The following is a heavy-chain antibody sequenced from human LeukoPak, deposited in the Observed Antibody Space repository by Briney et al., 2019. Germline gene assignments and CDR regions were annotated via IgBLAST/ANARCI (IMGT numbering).Heavy chain of an antibody. Sequence: GGSLRLSCAASGFTFSSYSMNSVRQAPGKGLEWVSSISSSSSYIYYADSVKGRFTISRDNAKNSLYLQMNSLRAEDTAVYYCARDLTTTIFGVLKETTNWFDPWGQGTLVSVSS. CDR1: GFTFSSYS. J-gene: IGHJ5*02. V-gene: IGHV3-21*01. CDR2: ISSSSSYI. CDR3: ARDLTTTIFGVLKETTNWFDP. D-gene: IGHD3-3*01.